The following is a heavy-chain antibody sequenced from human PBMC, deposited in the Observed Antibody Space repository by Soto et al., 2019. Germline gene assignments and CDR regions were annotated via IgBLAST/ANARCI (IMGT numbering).Heavy chain of an antibody. Sequence: PGGSLRLSCAAAGFTFSSYDMHWVRQATGKGLEWVSAIGTADDTYYPGSVKGRFTISRENAKNSLYLQMNSLRAEDTAVYYCGRFPSAVIISSYSDGMDVWGQGTTVTVSS. CDR2: IGTADDT. J-gene: IGHJ6*02. CDR1: GFTFSSYD. D-gene: IGHD3-3*01. V-gene: IGHV3-13*01. CDR3: GRFPSAVIISSYSDGMDV.